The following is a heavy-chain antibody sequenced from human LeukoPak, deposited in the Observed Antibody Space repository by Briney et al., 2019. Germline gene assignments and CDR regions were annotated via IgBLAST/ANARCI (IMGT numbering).Heavy chain of an antibody. D-gene: IGHD5-12*01. CDR3: ARVGLRQTAWFDP. CDR1: GGSISSYY. Sequence: SETLSLTCTVSGGSISSYYWSWIRQSAAQGLEWIGRIYTSGNTNYNPSLKSRVTMSVDTSKNQFSLTLSSVTAADTAVYYCARVGLRQTAWFDPWGQGTLVTVSS. J-gene: IGHJ5*02. CDR2: IYTSGNT. V-gene: IGHV4-4*07.